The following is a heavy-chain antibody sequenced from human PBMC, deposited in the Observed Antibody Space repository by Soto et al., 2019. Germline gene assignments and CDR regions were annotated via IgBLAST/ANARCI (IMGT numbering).Heavy chain of an antibody. Sequence: PSETLSLTCAISGDSVSSNSATWDWISQSPSRGLEWLGRTYYRSKWSNDYAVSVKGRITINPDTSNNQFSLHLNSVTPDDTAVYYCARLIGNSWLDSWGQGTLVTVSS. J-gene: IGHJ5*01. CDR3: ARLIGNSWLDS. V-gene: IGHV6-1*01. CDR2: TYYRSKWSN. CDR1: GDSVSSNSAT. D-gene: IGHD3-16*01.